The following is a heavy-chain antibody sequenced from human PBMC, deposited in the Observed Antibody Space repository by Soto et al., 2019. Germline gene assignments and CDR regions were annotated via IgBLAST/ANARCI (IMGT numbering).Heavy chain of an antibody. V-gene: IGHV3-23*01. D-gene: IGHD3-3*01. J-gene: IGHJ4*02. Sequence: GGSLRLSCAASGFTFISYAMSWVRQAPGKGLEWVSAISGSGGSTYYADSVKGRFTISRDNSKNTLYLQMNSLRAEDTAVYYCAKELHPDYDFWSGYLNQYYFDYWGQGTLVTVSS. CDR3: AKELHPDYDFWSGYLNQYYFDY. CDR2: ISGSGGST. CDR1: GFTFISYA.